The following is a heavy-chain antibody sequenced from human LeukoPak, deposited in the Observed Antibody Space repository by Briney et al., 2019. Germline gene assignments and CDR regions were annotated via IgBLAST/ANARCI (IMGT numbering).Heavy chain of an antibody. J-gene: IGHJ5*01. CDR1: GYTFTDYF. D-gene: IGHD2-21*02. Sequence: ASVKVSCTASGYTFTDYFIHWVRQAPGQGLEWMGWINPNIGDASYAQKLQDRVTMTRDRSINTAYMELSRLTSDDTAVYYCARMALDGGDSIGFDSWGQGTLVTVCS. CDR3: ARMALDGGDSIGFDS. V-gene: IGHV1-2*02. CDR2: INPNIGDA.